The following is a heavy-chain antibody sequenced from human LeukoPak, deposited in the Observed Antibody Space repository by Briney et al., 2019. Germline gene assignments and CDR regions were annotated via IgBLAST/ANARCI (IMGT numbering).Heavy chain of an antibody. V-gene: IGHV4-38-2*02. J-gene: IGHJ6*03. CDR2: IYHSGST. CDR3: ARFTGDYYYYYMDV. CDR1: GFSISSGYY. Sequence: SETLSLTCSVSGFSISSGYYWGWIRQPPGKGLEWIGSIYHSGSTYYNPSLKSRVTISVDTSKNQFSLKLSSVTAADTAVYYCARFTGDYYYYYMDVWGKGTTVTISS. D-gene: IGHD1-14*01.